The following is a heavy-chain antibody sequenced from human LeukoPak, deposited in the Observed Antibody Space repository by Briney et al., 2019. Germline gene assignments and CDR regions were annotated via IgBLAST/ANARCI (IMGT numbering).Heavy chain of an antibody. D-gene: IGHD5-24*01. CDR2: IIPLFDSP. V-gene: IGHV1-69*06. CDR1: GGTFTFGTGG. CDR3: ARAYIVNTNGDNVYYYMDV. Sequence: SVKVSCKASGGTFTFGTGGVTWVRRASGQRLEWLGGIIPLFDSPHYAPNFQGRLTITADRFSGVAYMDLSSLSSEDTAVYYCARAYIVNTNGDNVYYYMDVWGTGTTVTVSS. J-gene: IGHJ6*03.